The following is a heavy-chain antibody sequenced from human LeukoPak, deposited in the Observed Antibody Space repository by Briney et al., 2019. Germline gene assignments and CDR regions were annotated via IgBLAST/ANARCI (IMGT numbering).Heavy chain of an antibody. CDR1: GFTFDDYT. J-gene: IGHJ4*02. Sequence: GGSLRLSCAASGFTFDDYTMHWVRQAPGKGLEWVSLISWDGGSTYYADSVKGRFTISRDNSKNSLYLQMNSLRTEDTALYYCAKNPAAGYYFDYWGQGTLVTVSS. D-gene: IGHD6-13*01. CDR2: ISWDGGST. V-gene: IGHV3-43*01. CDR3: AKNPAAGYYFDY.